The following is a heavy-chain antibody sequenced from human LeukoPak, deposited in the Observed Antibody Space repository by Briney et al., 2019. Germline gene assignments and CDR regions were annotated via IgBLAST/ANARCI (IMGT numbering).Heavy chain of an antibody. CDR2: INPNRGGT. CDR1: GYTFTGYY. J-gene: IGHJ4*02. Sequence: GASVKASCKASGYTFTGYYMHWVRQAPGQGLEWMGWINPNRGGTNYAQKFQGRVTMTRDTSISTAYMELSRLRSDDTAVYYCASNGGSYYFDYWGQGTLVTVSS. D-gene: IGHD1-26*01. V-gene: IGHV1-2*02. CDR3: ASNGGSYYFDY.